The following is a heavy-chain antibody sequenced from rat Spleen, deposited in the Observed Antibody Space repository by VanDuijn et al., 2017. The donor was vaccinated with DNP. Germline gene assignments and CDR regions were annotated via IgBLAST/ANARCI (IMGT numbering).Heavy chain of an antibody. V-gene: IGHV3-1*01. CDR3: ARWPGYNPPYAMDA. CDR2: ISYSGRT. Sequence: EVQLQESGPGLVKPSQSLSLTCSVTGYSITSDYWGWIRKFPGNKMEWIGHISYSGRTTYNPSLKSRISVTRDTSNNQFFLLLNSVTTEDTATYYCARWPGYNPPYAMDAWGQGTSVTVSS. CDR1: GYSITSDY. D-gene: IGHD1-4*01. J-gene: IGHJ4*01.